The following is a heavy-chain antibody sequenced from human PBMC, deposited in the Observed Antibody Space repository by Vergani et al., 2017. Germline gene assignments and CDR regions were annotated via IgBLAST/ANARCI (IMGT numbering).Heavy chain of an antibody. D-gene: IGHD6-13*01. Sequence: EVQLLESGGGLVQPGGSLRLSCAASGFTFSSYAMSWVRQAPGKGLEWVSAISGSGGSTYYADSVKGRFTISSDNSKNTLYLQMNSLRAEDTAVYYCAKATSAAGVFDYWGQGTLVTVSS. CDR3: AKATSAAGVFDY. J-gene: IGHJ4*02. CDR1: GFTFSSYA. CDR2: ISGSGGST. V-gene: IGHV3-23*01.